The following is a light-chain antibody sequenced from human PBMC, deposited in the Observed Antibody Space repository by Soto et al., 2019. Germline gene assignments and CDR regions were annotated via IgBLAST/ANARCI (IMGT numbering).Light chain of an antibody. CDR3: QQYGSSSWT. CDR1: QSVSSSY. J-gene: IGKJ1*01. Sequence: EIVLTQSSGTLSLSPGERATLSCRASQSVSSSYLAWYQQKPGQAPRLLIYGASSRATGIPDRFSGSGSETDFTLTISRLEPEDFAVYYCQQYGSSSWTFGQGTKVEMK. V-gene: IGKV3-20*01. CDR2: GAS.